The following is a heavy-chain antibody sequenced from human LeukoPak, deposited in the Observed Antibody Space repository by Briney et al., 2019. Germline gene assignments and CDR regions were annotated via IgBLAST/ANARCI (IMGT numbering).Heavy chain of an antibody. V-gene: IGHV3-30*02. CDR2: IWYDGSNK. J-gene: IGHJ6*02. CDR3: AKDYPYRTPEYYHYYYGMDV. CDR1: GFTFSGYG. D-gene: IGHD1-14*01. Sequence: GGSLRLSCAASGFTFSGYGMHWVRQAPGKGLEGVAVIWYDGSNKYYADSVTGRFTISRDNSKNTLYLQMNSLRAEDTALYYCAKDYPYRTPEYYHYYYGMDVWGQGTTVTVSS.